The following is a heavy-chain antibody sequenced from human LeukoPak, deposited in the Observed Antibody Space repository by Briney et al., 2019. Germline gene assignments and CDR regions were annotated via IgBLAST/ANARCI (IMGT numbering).Heavy chain of an antibody. CDR2: INPNSGGT. J-gene: IGHJ4*02. D-gene: IGHD3-10*01. V-gene: IGHV1-2*02. CDR1: GYTFTGYY. CDR3: ASETLYGSGSYYPLGY. Sequence: GASVKVSCKASGYTFTGYYMHWVRQAPGQGLEWMGWINPNSGGTNYAQKFQGRVTMTRDTSISTAYMELSRLRSDDTAVYYCASETLYGSGSYYPLGYWGQRTLVTVSS.